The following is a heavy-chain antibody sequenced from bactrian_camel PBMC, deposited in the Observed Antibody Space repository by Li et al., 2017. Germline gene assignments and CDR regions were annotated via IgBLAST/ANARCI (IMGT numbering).Heavy chain of an antibody. CDR2: FASIGTDSST. J-gene: IGHJ4*01. Sequence: HVQLVESGGGSVQSGGSLRLTCTASGYASAIKCWGWFRQAPGKEREGAAVFASIGTDSSTLYADSVEGRFTGSKDHAKNILYLQMNSLKEEDTGMYYCAADAPWVRECVVRRTPELGIRGQGTQVTVS. V-gene: IGHV3S54*01. D-gene: IGHD1*01. CDR1: GYASAIKC.